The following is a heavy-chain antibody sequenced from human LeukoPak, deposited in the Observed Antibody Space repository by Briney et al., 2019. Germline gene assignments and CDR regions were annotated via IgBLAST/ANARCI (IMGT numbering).Heavy chain of an antibody. CDR3: ARGSSVVGLD. CDR1: GFTFSSYW. J-gene: IGHJ4*02. Sequence: GGSLRLSCAASGFTFSSYWMHWVRQAPGKGLVWVSRINGDGSSTSYADSVKGRFTISRDSAKNTMYLQMNSLRAEDTAVYYCARGSSVVGLDWGQGTLVTVSS. CDR2: INGDGSST. D-gene: IGHD2-15*01. V-gene: IGHV3-74*01.